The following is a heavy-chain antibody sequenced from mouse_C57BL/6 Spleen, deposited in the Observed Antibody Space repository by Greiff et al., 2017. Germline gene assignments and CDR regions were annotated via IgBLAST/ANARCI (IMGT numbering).Heavy chain of an antibody. CDR2: IDPNGGGT. J-gene: IGHJ4*01. CDR3: ARGNVYYAVGY. CDR1: GYTFTSYW. V-gene: IGHV1-72*01. Sequence: VQLQQPGAELVKPGASVKLSCTASGYTFTSYWMHWVKQRPGRGLEWIGRIDPNGGGTKYNEKFKSKATLTVDKPSSTAYLQLSSLTSEDAAVYYCARGNVYYAVGYWGQGTSVTVSS.